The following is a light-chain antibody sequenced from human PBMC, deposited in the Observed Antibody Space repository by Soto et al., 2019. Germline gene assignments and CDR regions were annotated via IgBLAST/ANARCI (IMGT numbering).Light chain of an antibody. Sequence: VLTQSPATLSLSPGERATLSCRASQSISSNLAWYQQKPGQAPRLLIYDASNRATGVPARFSGSGYETDFTLTIGSLEPEDFAVYYCQQYDKWPLTFGGGTKVEIK. CDR2: DAS. CDR1: QSISSN. V-gene: IGKV3-11*01. CDR3: QQYDKWPLT. J-gene: IGKJ4*01.